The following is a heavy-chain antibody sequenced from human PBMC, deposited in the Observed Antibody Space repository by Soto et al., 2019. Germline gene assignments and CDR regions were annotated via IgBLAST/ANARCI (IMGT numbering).Heavy chain of an antibody. D-gene: IGHD4-17*01. CDR1: GDSISGSTYF. CDR2: IYYRGNT. CDR3: ATNYGDFPIVY. J-gene: IGHJ4*02. V-gene: IGHV4-39*01. Sequence: PSETLSLTCTVSGDSISGSTYFWGWIRQPPGKGLEWIGNIYYRGNTYYNPSLKSRITISVDTSKNQFSLNLSSVTAADTAVYYCATNYGDFPIVYWCQGVLVTVS.